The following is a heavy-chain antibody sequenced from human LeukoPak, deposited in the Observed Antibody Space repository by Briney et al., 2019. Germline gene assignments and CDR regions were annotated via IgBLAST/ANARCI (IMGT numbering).Heavy chain of an antibody. CDR2: ISSNGGST. Sequence: GGSLRLSCAASGFTFSSYAMHWVRQAPGKGLEYVSAISSNGGSTYYANSVKGRFTISRDNSKNTLYLQMGSLRAEDVAVYYCASGNDYGDYVPFDYWGQGTLVTVSS. J-gene: IGHJ4*02. CDR1: GFTFSSYA. D-gene: IGHD4-17*01. CDR3: ASGNDYGDYVPFDY. V-gene: IGHV3-64*01.